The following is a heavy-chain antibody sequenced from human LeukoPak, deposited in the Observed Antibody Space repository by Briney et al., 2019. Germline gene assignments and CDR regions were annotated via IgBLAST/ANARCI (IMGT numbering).Heavy chain of an antibody. CDR2: IYYSGST. Sequence: SETLSLTCTVSGGSISSSSYYWGWIRQPPGKGLEWIVSIYYSGSTYYNPSLKSRVTISVDTSKNQFSLKLSSVTAADTAMYYCARHGPYYYDSSGVDYWGQGTLVTVSS. V-gene: IGHV4-39*01. CDR1: GGSISSSSYY. J-gene: IGHJ4*02. CDR3: ARHGPYYYDSSGVDY. D-gene: IGHD3-22*01.